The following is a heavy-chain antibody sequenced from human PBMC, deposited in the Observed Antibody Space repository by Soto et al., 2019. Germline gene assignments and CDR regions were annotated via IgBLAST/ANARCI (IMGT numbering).Heavy chain of an antibody. D-gene: IGHD6-6*01. CDR3: ARAYSSSSYYYYGMDV. V-gene: IGHV5-51*01. Sequence: GESLKISCKGSGYSFTCYWIGWVRQMPGKGLEWMGIIYPGDSDTRYSPSFQGQVTISADKSISTAYLQWSSLKASDTAMYYCARAYSSSSYYYYGMDVWGQGTTVTVSS. CDR1: GYSFTCYW. J-gene: IGHJ6*02. CDR2: IYPGDSDT.